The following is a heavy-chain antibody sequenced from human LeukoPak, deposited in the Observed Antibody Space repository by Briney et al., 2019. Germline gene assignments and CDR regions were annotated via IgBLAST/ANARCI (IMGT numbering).Heavy chain of an antibody. CDR2: ISVSGGST. D-gene: IGHD1-26*01. V-gene: IGHV3-23*01. Sequence: GGSLRLSCAASGFTFSSYAMNWVRQAPGKGLEWVSAISVSGGSTYYADSVKGRFTISRDNSKNTLSLQMNSLRAEDTAVYYCAKVSSLVGATYYYFDYWGQGTLVTVSS. CDR1: GFTFSSYA. J-gene: IGHJ4*02. CDR3: AKVSSLVGATYYYFDY.